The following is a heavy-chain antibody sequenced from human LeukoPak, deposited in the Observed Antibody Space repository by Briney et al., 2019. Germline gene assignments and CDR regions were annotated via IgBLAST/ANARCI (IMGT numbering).Heavy chain of an antibody. CDR2: IYYSGST. CDR3: ARQTYGSGSYMFDP. J-gene: IGHJ5*02. CDR1: GGSISSSSYY. D-gene: IGHD3-10*01. Sequence: SETLSLTCTVSGGSISSSSYYWGWIRRPPGKGLEWIGSIYYSGSTYYNPSLKSRVTISVDTSKNQFSLKLSSVTAADTAVYYCARQTYGSGSYMFDPWGQGTLVTVSS. V-gene: IGHV4-39*01.